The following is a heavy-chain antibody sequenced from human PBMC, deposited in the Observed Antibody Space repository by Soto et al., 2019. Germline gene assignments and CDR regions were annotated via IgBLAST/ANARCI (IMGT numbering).Heavy chain of an antibody. CDR3: AREGGYDYGKAFDY. J-gene: IGHJ4*02. D-gene: IGHD5-12*01. Sequence: QVQLQESGPGLVKPSETLSLTCTVSGGSISSYYWSWIRQPPGKGLEWIGYIYYSGSTNYNPSLQSRVTISVDTSKNQFSLKLRSVTAADTAVYYCAREGGYDYGKAFDYWGQGTLVTVSS. CDR1: GGSISSYY. V-gene: IGHV4-59*01. CDR2: IYYSGST.